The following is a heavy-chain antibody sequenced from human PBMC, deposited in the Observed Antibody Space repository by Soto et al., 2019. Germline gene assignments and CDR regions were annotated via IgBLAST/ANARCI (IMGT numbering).Heavy chain of an antibody. J-gene: IGHJ4*02. V-gene: IGHV4-34*01. CDR3: ARGYGDYIDY. Sequence: QVQLQQWGAGLLKPSETLSLTCAVYGGSFSGYYWSWIRQPPGKGLEWIGEINHSGSTNYNPSLKSRVTISVDTSKNQFSLKVSSVTAADTAVYYCARGYGDYIDYWGQGTLVTVSS. CDR2: INHSGST. D-gene: IGHD4-17*01. CDR1: GGSFSGYY.